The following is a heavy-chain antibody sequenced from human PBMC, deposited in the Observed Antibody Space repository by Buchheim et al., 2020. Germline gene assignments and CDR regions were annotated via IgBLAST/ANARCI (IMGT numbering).Heavy chain of an antibody. CDR1: GGSISIISYY. J-gene: IGHJ5*02. CDR3: ARIGVAAAELDP. D-gene: IGHD6-13*01. CDR2: IYYSGST. V-gene: IGHV4-39*07. Sequence: QLQLQESGPGLVKPSETLSLTCTVSGGSISIISYYWGWIRQPPGKGLEWIGSIYYSGSTYYNPSFKSQVTISVNTSKTKFSLKLSSVTAADTAVYYCARIGVAAAELDPWGQGTL.